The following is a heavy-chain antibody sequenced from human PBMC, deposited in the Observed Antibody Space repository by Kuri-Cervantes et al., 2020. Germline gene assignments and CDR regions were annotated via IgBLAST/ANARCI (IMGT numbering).Heavy chain of an antibody. CDR2: INAGNGNT. V-gene: IGHV1-3*01. CDR1: GYTFTNYA. D-gene: IGHD6-13*01. Sequence: ASVKVSCKASGYTFTNYAMHWVRQAPGQRLEWMGWINAGNGNTKYSQKFQTRVTITRDTSASKAYMELSSLRSEDTAIYHCARQQQLGYYFYYMDVWGKGTTVTVSS. CDR3: ARQQQLGYYFYYMDV. J-gene: IGHJ6*03.